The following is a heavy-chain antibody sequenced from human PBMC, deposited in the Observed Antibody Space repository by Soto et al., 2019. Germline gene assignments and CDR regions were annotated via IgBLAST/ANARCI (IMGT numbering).Heavy chain of an antibody. CDR3: ASGTSLYAGIFDH. D-gene: IGHD3-3*01. CDR1: GGSVNNDNYY. CDR2: INHSGST. Sequence: QVQLQESGPGLVKPSETLSLTCTVSGGSVNNDNYYWSWIRQPPGKGLEWIGYINHSGSTNYNPSLKCRVTISIDTSKNQFSLKLSSVTAADTAVYYCASGTSLYAGIFDHWGQGTLATVSS. J-gene: IGHJ4*02. V-gene: IGHV4-61*01.